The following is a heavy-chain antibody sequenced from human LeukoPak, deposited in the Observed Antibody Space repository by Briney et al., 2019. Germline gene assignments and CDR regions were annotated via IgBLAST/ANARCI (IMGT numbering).Heavy chain of an antibody. D-gene: IGHD2/OR15-2a*01. J-gene: IGHJ4*02. CDR3: ARSSGGTTYDY. Sequence: ASVKVSCKASGYTFTSYYMLWVRQAPGQGLEWMGVINPSSGTTTYAQKFQGRVTVTRDTSTSTVYMELSSLRSEDTAVYYCARSSGGTTYDYWGQGALVTVSS. V-gene: IGHV1-46*01. CDR2: INPSSGTT. CDR1: GYTFTSYY.